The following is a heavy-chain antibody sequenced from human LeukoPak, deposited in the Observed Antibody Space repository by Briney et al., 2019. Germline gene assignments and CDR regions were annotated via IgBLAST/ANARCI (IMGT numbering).Heavy chain of an antibody. J-gene: IGHJ3*01. V-gene: IGHV4-34*01. CDR1: GGSFSGYY. CDR3: ARWVRDSNYTPPEV. Sequence: SETLSLTCAVYGGSFSGYYWSWIRQPPGKGLEWIGEINHSGSTNYNPSLKSRVTISVDTSKNQFSLKLSSVTAADTAVYYCARWVRDSNYTPPEVWGQGTMVTVSS. D-gene: IGHD4-11*01. CDR2: INHSGST.